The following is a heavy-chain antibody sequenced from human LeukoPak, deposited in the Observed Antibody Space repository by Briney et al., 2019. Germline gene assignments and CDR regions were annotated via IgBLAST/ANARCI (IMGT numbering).Heavy chain of an antibody. CDR3: AREFGHCFGDNCFYFFDT. D-gene: IGHD2-21*01. V-gene: IGHV1-18*01. Sequence: ASVKVSCKASGYTLTNYNISWVRQAPGQGLEWMGWINTYKGDTLYAQKLQGRVTMTADTSTNTAYMELRSLRFDDTAVYYCAREFGHCFGDNCFYFFDTWGQGFRVTVSS. CDR1: GYTLTNYN. J-gene: IGHJ4*02. CDR2: INTYKGDT.